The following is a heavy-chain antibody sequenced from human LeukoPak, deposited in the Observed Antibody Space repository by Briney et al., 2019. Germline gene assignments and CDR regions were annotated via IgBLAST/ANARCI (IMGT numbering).Heavy chain of an antibody. Sequence: PSETLSLTCTVSGGSISSSSHYWGWIRKPPGKGLEWIGSIYYSGSAYDNPSLKSRVTISVDTSKNQFSLKLSSVTAADTAVYYCARTLRLYSSSWSFFDYWGQGTLVTVSS. CDR2: IYYSGSA. J-gene: IGHJ4*02. D-gene: IGHD6-13*01. CDR3: ARTLRLYSSSWSFFDY. V-gene: IGHV4-39*07. CDR1: GGSISSSSHY.